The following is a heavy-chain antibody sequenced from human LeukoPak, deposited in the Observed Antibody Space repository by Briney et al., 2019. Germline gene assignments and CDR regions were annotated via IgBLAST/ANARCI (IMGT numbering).Heavy chain of an antibody. Sequence: GASVKVSCKASGYTFSTYYVHWVRQAPGQGLEWMGMIIPSDGFTSYAQKFQGRVTMTRDMSTSTVYMELSSLRSDDTAVYYCARAALRGDVGYYFDYWGQGTLVTVSS. CDR2: IIPSDGFT. D-gene: IGHD3-10*01. V-gene: IGHV1-46*01. J-gene: IGHJ4*02. CDR1: GYTFSTYY. CDR3: ARAALRGDVGYYFDY.